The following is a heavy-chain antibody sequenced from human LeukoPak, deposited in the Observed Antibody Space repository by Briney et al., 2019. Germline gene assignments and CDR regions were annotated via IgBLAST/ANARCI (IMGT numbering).Heavy chain of an antibody. D-gene: IGHD3-3*01. J-gene: IGHJ4*02. Sequence: GGSLRLSCAASGFTFSSYGMHWVRQAPGKGLEWVAFIRYDGSNKYYADSVKGRFTISRDNSKNTLYLQMNSLRAEDTAVYYCAKDLSRDFWSGYPDYWGQGTLVTVSS. CDR3: AKDLSRDFWSGYPDY. CDR1: GFTFSSYG. V-gene: IGHV3-30*02. CDR2: IRYDGSNK.